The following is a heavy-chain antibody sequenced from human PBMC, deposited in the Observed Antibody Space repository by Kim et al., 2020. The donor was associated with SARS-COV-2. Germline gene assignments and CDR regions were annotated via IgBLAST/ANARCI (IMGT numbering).Heavy chain of an antibody. CDR1: GDSISVYY. J-gene: IGHJ5*02. Sequence: SETLSLTCTVSGDSISVYYWSWIRQPPGKGLEWIWYIYYSGSTKYNPSLKSRVTISLDTSKNQFSLNLRSVTAVDTAVFSCVRSPRAQREYVCNWLDPWG. CDR2: IYYSGST. CDR3: VRSPRAQREYVCNWLDP. V-gene: IGHV4-59*08. D-gene: IGHD3-16*01.